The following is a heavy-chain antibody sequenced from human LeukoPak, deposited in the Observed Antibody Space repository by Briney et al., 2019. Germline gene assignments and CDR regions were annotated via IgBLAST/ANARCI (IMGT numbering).Heavy chain of an antibody. D-gene: IGHD4-17*01. CDR3: ARDPLSTVRRAFDI. CDR2: IHISGDT. CDR1: GGSISSDY. V-gene: IGHV4-4*07. Sequence: PSETLSLTCTVSGGSISSDYWTWIRQPAGKGLEWIGRIHISGDTNYNPSLKSRVTMSVDGSKNQFSLKLSSVTAADTAVYYCARDPLSTVRRAFDIWGHGTMVTVSS. J-gene: IGHJ3*02.